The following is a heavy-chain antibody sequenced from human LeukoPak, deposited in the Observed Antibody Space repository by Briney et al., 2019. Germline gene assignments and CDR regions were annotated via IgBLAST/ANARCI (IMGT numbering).Heavy chain of an antibody. V-gene: IGHV1-69*13. CDR2: IIPIFGTA. Sequence: SVKVSCKASGGTFISYAISWVRQAPGQGLEWMGGIIPIFGTANYAQKFQGRVTITADESTSTAYMELSSLRSEDTAVYYCARGPIVVVPAAIHWFDPWGQGTLVTVSS. D-gene: IGHD2-2*01. CDR1: GGTFISYA. CDR3: ARGPIVVVPAAIHWFDP. J-gene: IGHJ5*02.